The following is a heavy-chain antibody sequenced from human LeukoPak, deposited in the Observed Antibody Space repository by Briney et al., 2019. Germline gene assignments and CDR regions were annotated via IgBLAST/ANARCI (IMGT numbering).Heavy chain of an antibody. CDR1: GGSISSGSYY. V-gene: IGHV4-61*02. Sequence: SETLSLTCTVSGGSISSGSYYWRWIRQPAGKGLEWIGRIYTSGSTNYNPSLKSRVTISVDTSKNQFSLKLSSVTAADPAVYYCARGRDGGSYYNFDYWGQGTLVTVSS. J-gene: IGHJ4*02. CDR2: IYTSGST. D-gene: IGHD1-26*01. CDR3: ARGRDGGSYYNFDY.